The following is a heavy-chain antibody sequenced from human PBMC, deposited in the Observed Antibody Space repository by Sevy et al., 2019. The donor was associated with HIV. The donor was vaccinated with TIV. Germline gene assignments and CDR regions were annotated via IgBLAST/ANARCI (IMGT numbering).Heavy chain of an antibody. V-gene: IGHV3-23*01. CDR1: GFTFSNYA. CDR3: AKVDVVVPVADYGLDV. CDR2: ISRSGGSI. D-gene: IGHD2-2*01. J-gene: IGHJ6*02. Sequence: GGSLRLSCAASGFTFSNYAMSWVRQAPGKGLEWVSSISRSGGSIHYADSVKGRFTISRDNSKNTLYLQMNSLRAEETVVYYCAKVDVVVPVADYGLDVWGQGTTVTVSS.